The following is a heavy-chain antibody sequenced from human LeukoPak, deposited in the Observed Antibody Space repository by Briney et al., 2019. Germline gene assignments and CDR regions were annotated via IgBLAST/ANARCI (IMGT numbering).Heavy chain of an antibody. V-gene: IGHV1-69*05. CDR2: IIPIFGTA. D-gene: IGHD3-9*01. J-gene: IGHJ6*03. CDR1: GGTFSSYA. CDR3: ASLMYYDILTGYFPTFFDYYMDV. Sequence: AASVKVSCKASGGTFSSYAISWVRQAPGQGLEWMGGIIPIFGTANYAQKFQGRVTITTDESTSTAYVKLSSLRSEDTAVYYCASLMYYDILTGYFPTFFDYYMDVWGKGTTVTVSS.